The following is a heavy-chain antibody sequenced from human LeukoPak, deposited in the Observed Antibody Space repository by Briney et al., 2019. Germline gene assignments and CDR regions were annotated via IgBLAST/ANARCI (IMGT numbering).Heavy chain of an antibody. CDR1: GFTFADYG. D-gene: IGHD3-10*01. J-gene: IGHJ4*02. CDR3: LRDSFGEWLTAGLDY. CDR2: IYCNGGNI. V-gene: IGHV3-20*04. Sequence: PGGSLRLSCTASGFTFADYGMSWVRQVPGKGLEWVSTIYCNGGNIGYAESVKGRFTISRDNAKNSLYLQMKSLRPEDTAVYYCLRDSFGEWLTAGLDYWGQGTLVTVSS.